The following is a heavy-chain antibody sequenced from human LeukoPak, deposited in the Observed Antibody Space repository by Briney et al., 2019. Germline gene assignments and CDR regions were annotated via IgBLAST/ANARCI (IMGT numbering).Heavy chain of an antibody. CDR2: ISAYNGNT. CDR3: ARAFGLYSSGWYAY. Sequence: ASVKASCKASGYTFTSYGISWVRQAPGQGLEWMGWISAYNGNTNYAQKLQGRVTMTTDTSTSTAYMELRSLRSDDTAVYYCARAFGLYSSGWYAYWGQGTLVTVSS. V-gene: IGHV1-18*01. CDR1: GYTFTSYG. J-gene: IGHJ4*02. D-gene: IGHD6-19*01.